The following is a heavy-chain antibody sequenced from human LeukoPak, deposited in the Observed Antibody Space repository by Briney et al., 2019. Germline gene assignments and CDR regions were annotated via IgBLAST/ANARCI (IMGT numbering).Heavy chain of an antibody. CDR3: ALYYYGSGSYHDY. D-gene: IGHD3-10*01. Sequence: GGSLRLSCAASGFTFSNYAMSWVRQAPGKGLEWVSAISGRDYTTYYADSVKGRFTISRDNAKNSLYLQMNSLRAEDTAVYYCALYYYGSGSYHDYWGQGTLVTVSS. CDR2: ISGRDYTT. J-gene: IGHJ4*02. V-gene: IGHV3-23*01. CDR1: GFTFSNYA.